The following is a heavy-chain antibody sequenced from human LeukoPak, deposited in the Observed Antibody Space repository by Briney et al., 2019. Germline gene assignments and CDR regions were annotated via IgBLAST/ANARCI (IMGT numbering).Heavy chain of an antibody. CDR2: IYHSGST. Sequence: SETLSLTCAVSGYSISSGYYWGWIRQPPGKGLEWIGSIYHSGSTYYNPSLKSRVTISVGTSKNQFSLKLSSVTAADTAVYYCASNYDILTGYYYYGTDVWGKGTTVTVSS. V-gene: IGHV4-38-2*01. D-gene: IGHD3-9*01. J-gene: IGHJ6*04. CDR3: ASNYDILTGYYYYGTDV. CDR1: GYSISSGYY.